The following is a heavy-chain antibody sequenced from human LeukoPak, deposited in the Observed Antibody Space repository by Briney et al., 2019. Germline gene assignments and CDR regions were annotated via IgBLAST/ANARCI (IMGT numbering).Heavy chain of an antibody. D-gene: IGHD3-10*01. CDR1: GFTFSSYA. J-gene: IGHJ6*02. CDR2: ISGSGGST. Sequence: GGSLRLSCAASGFTFSSYAMSWVRQAPGKGLEWVSVISGSGGSTYYADSVKGRFTISRDISKNTLYLQMNSLRAEDTAVYYCAKEGAYYGSGSYYGSHMDVWGQGTTVTVSS. CDR3: AKEGAYYGSGSYYGSHMDV. V-gene: IGHV3-23*01.